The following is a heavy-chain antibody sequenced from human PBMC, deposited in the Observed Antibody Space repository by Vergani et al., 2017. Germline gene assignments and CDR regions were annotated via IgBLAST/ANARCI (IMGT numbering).Heavy chain of an antibody. Sequence: QMQLQESGPGLVKPSETLSLTCTVSGGSIRNSNSYWAWIRQPPGKGLEWIASIYDSGSNYSNPTLKSRVTISVDTSKNQFSLKMLSVTAADTAVYYCARLYNALDYWGPGTLVTTSS. D-gene: IGHD1-14*01. CDR3: ARLYNALDY. J-gene: IGHJ4*02. CDR1: GGSIRNSNSY. V-gene: IGHV4-39*01. CDR2: IYDSGSN.